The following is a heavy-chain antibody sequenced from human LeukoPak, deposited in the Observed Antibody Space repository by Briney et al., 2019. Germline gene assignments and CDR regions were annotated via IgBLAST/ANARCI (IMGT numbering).Heavy chain of an antibody. J-gene: IGHJ1*01. CDR3: AKLPHSIHEKYFQH. D-gene: IGHD2/OR15-2a*01. CDR2: ISGSGGST. CDR1: GFTFSSYA. V-gene: IGHV3-23*01. Sequence: SGGSLRLSCAASGFTFSSYAMGWVRQAPGKGLEWVSAISGSGGSTYYADSVKGRFTISRDNSKNTLYLQMNSLRAEDTAVYYCAKLPHSIHEKYFQHWGQGTLVTVSS.